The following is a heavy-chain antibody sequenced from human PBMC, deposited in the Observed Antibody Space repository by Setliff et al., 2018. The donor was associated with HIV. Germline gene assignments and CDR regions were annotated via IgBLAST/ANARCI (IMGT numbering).Heavy chain of an antibody. CDR3: ARRADWFDL. V-gene: IGHV1-18*01. Sequence: GASVKVSCKASGYSFTSFGISWVRQAPGQGLEWVGWMSDYNRNTEHAEKFRGRVTLTKDISTSTAYMGLRSLRLDDTAVYYCARRADWFDLWGQGTLVTVSS. J-gene: IGHJ5*02. CDR1: GYSFTSFG. CDR2: MSDYNRNT.